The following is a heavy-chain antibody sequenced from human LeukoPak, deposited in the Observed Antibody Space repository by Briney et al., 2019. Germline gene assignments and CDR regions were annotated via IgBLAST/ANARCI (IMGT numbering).Heavy chain of an antibody. CDR1: GFLFSRCA. V-gene: IGHV3-23*01. D-gene: IGHD2-8*01. J-gene: IGHJ5*02. Sequence: LPGGSLRLSCAASGFLFSRCAMSWVRQAPGKGLEWVSSISGAGDSAHYAESAKGRFTISRDNSGNTLYVQMDSLRAEDTAVYYCAKVKSSLTLIGAWGQGTLVTVSS. CDR2: ISGAGDSA. CDR3: AKVKSSLTLIGA.